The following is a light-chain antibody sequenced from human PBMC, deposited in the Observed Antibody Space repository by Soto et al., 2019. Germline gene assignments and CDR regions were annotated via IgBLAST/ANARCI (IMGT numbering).Light chain of an antibody. CDR1: QSVSSNH. J-gene: IGKJ4*01. Sequence: EIVLTQSPGTLSLSPGERATLSCRASQSVSSNHLAWYQQRPGQSPRRLIFGASKRATGIPDRFSGSGSGTDFTLTISSLEPEDFAVYYCQQYYTTLALTFGGGTKVEIK. V-gene: IGKV3-20*01. CDR2: GAS. CDR3: QQYYTTLALT.